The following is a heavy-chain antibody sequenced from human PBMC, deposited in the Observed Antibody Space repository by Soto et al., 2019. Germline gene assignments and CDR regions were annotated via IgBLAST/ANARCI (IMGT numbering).Heavy chain of an antibody. J-gene: IGHJ6*02. CDR2: IIRIFGTA. D-gene: IGHD5-18*01. CDR1: VGSLSSYS. Sequence: VKVPYQASVGSLSSYSIVWVRQAPGQGVEWMGGIIRIFGTANSAQKFQGKVTITADEYTTTAHMELRSLRSEDTAVYYCSSIAETVTIEGGMDVWGQGTTVTVSS. V-gene: IGHV1-69*01. CDR3: SSIAETVTIEGGMDV.